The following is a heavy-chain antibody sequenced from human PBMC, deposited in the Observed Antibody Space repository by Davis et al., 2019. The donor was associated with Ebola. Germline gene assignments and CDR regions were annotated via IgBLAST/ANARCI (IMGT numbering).Heavy chain of an antibody. CDR1: GGSISSGGYY. CDR2: IYYSGST. V-gene: IGHV4-31*03. D-gene: IGHD4-23*01. J-gene: IGHJ4*02. Sequence: PSETLSLTCTVSGGSISSGGYYWSWIRQHPGKGLEWIGYIYYSGSTYYNPSLKSRVTISVDTSKNQFSLKLSSVTAADTAVYYCARSTVVTPVYDYWGQGTLVTVSS. CDR3: ARSTVVTPVYDY.